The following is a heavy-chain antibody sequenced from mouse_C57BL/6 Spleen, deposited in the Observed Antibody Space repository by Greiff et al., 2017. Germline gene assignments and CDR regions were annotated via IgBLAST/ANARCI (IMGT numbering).Heavy chain of an antibody. D-gene: IGHD2-4*01. Sequence: QVQLQQSGPELVKPGASVKISCKASGYAFSSSWMNWVKQRPGKGLEWIGRIYPGDGDTNYNGKFKGKATLTADKSSSTAYMQLSSLTSEDSAVYFCATIDYDYDRAYWGQGTLVTVSA. CDR3: ATIDYDYDRAY. CDR2: IYPGDGDT. V-gene: IGHV1-82*01. CDR1: GYAFSSSW. J-gene: IGHJ3*01.